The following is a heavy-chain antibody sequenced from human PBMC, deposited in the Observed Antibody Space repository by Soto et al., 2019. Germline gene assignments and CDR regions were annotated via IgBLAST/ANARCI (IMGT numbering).Heavy chain of an antibody. J-gene: IGHJ6*02. D-gene: IGHD3-9*01. CDR2: INPSGGST. CDR1: GYTFTSYY. Sequence: ASVKVSCKASGYTFTSYYMHWVRQAPGQGLERMGIINPSGGSTSYAQKFQGRVTMTRDTSTSTVYMELSSLRSEDTAVYYCARDFVYYDILTGIYYYYGMDVWGQGTTVTVSS. CDR3: ARDFVYYDILTGIYYYYGMDV. V-gene: IGHV1-46*01.